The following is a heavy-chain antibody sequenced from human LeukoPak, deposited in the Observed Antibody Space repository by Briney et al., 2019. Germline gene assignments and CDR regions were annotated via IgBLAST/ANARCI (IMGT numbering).Heavy chain of an antibody. Sequence: GESLKISCKGSGYSFTSYWIGWVRQMPGQGLEWMGIIYPGDSDTRYSPSFQGQVTISADKSISTAYLQWSSLKASDTAMYYCARRGLIAVAGTGWFDPWGQGTLVTVSS. J-gene: IGHJ5*02. D-gene: IGHD6-19*01. V-gene: IGHV5-51*01. CDR3: ARRGLIAVAGTGWFDP. CDR2: IYPGDSDT. CDR1: GYSFTSYW.